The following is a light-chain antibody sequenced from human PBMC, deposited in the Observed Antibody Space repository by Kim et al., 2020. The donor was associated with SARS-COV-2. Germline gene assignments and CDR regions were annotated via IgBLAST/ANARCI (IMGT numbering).Light chain of an antibody. CDR2: DKN. CDR3: NPRDSNDNVV. Sequence: AWRQTRRNSDQGAGLRSYYATWCQQPAGHAEIVVNNDKNSRPSGLPGRFYGPSAGNTASMTIPGTPAGDEADYYCNPRDSNDNVVFGGGTQLTVL. J-gene: IGLJ2*01. CDR1: GLRSYY. V-gene: IGLV3-19*01.